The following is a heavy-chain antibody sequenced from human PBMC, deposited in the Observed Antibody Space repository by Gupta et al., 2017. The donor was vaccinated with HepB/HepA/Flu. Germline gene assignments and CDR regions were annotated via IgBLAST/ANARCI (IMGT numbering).Heavy chain of an antibody. CDR2: INQSGTT. Sequence: QVQLQQWGAGLLKPSETLSLTCAVFGGSFNDHYWSWIRQTPGKGPEWIGEINQSGTTNYNPSLKSRVTISIDTSKTQFSLKLRSVTAADTAVYYCAKKISSGSSNFNWFDPWGQGTLVTVSS. D-gene: IGHD3-22*01. J-gene: IGHJ5*02. CDR1: GGSFNDHY. CDR3: AKKISSGSSNFNWFDP. V-gene: IGHV4-34*02.